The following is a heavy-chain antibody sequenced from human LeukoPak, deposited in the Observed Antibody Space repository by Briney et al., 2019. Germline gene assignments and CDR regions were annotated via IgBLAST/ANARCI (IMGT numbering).Heavy chain of an antibody. CDR2: ISGSGGST. CDR3: AKDQRNSWISGAFDI. J-gene: IGHJ3*02. Sequence: GGSLRLSCAASGFNFSSYAMSWVRQAPGKGREGVSGISGSGGSTYYADSVKGRFTISRDNSKNTLYLQMNSLRAEDTAVYYCAKDQRNSWISGAFDIWGQGTMVTVSS. CDR1: GFNFSSYA. V-gene: IGHV3-23*01. D-gene: IGHD6-13*01.